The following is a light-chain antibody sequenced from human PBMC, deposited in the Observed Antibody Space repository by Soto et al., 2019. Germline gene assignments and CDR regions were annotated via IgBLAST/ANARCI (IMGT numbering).Light chain of an antibody. J-gene: IGLJ2*01. Sequence: QSVLTQPPSASGTPGQRVTISCSGSSSNIGSNYVYWYQHLPGTAPKLLFYRNNQRPSGVPDRFSGSKSGTSASLAISGLRSEDEADYYCAAWDDSLSGPVFGGGTKLTVL. CDR3: AAWDDSLSGPV. CDR1: SSNIGSNY. V-gene: IGLV1-47*01. CDR2: RNN.